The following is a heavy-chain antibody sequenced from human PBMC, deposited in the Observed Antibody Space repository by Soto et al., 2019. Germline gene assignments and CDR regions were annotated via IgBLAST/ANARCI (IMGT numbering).Heavy chain of an antibody. J-gene: IGHJ6*02. V-gene: IGHV3-23*01. Sequence: GGSLRLSCAASGFTFSSYAMSWVRQAPGKGLEWVSAISGSGGSTYYADSVKGRFTISRDNSKNTLYLQMNSLRAEDTAVYYCAKGAIVPADSIRYYSGMDVWGQGTTVTVSS. D-gene: IGHD2-2*01. CDR3: AKGAIVPADSIRYYSGMDV. CDR1: GFTFSSYA. CDR2: ISGSGGST.